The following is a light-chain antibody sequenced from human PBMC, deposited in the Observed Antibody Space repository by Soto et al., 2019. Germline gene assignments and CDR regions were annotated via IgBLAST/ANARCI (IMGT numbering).Light chain of an antibody. CDR3: QSADSSGTYVV. CDR2: KNS. Sequence: SYELTQPPAVSVPPGQTARITCSGDALPKQYAYWYQQKPGQAPVLVIYKNSERPSGIPERFSDSSPGTTVMLTISVVQAEDEADYYCQSADSSGTYVVFGGGTKLTVL. V-gene: IGLV3-25*03. CDR1: ALPKQY. J-gene: IGLJ2*01.